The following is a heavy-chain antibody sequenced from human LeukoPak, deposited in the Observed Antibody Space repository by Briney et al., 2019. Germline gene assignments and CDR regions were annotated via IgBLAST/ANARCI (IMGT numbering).Heavy chain of an antibody. CDR2: ISSSGSTI. Sequence: GGSLRLSCAASGFTFSSYEMHWVRQPPGKGLEWVSYISSSGSTIYYADSVKGRFTISRDNAKNSLYLQMNSLRAEDTAVYYCARVGYSYGLYYYYYYMDVWGKGTTVTVSS. CDR3: ARVGYSYGLYYYYYYMDV. V-gene: IGHV3-48*03. J-gene: IGHJ6*03. D-gene: IGHD5-18*01. CDR1: GFTFSSYE.